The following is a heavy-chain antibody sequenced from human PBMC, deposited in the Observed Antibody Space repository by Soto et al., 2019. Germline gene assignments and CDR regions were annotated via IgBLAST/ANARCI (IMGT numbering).Heavy chain of an antibody. Sequence: PGESLKISCKGSGYSVAGYWITWVRQKPGKSLDWMGRIDPSDSQTYYSPSFRGHVTISVTKSITTVFLQWSSLRASDTAMYYCARQIYDSDTGPNFQYYFDSWGQGTPVTVSS. D-gene: IGHD3-22*01. CDR3: ARQIYDSDTGPNFQYYFDS. J-gene: IGHJ4*02. CDR1: GYSVAGYW. CDR2: IDPSDSQT. V-gene: IGHV5-10-1*01.